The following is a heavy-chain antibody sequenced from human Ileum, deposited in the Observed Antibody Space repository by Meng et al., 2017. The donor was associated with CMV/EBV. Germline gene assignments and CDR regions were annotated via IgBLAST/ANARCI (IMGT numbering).Heavy chain of an antibody. J-gene: IGHJ5*02. CDR1: EFIFSNYV. V-gene: IGHV3-23*01. CDR3: AKSSPDHFDYFFGP. CDR2: LTPNGADT. Sequence: GGSLRLSCAASEFIFSNYVMTWVRQAPGKGLEWVSTLTPNGADTYYAASVRGRFTISRDNFQSTVYLQMSSLGADDTAVYYCAKSSPDHFDYFFGPWGQGALVTVSS. D-gene: IGHD2/OR15-2a*01.